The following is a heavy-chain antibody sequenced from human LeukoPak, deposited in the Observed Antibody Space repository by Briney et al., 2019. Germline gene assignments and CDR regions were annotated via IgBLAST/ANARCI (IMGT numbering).Heavy chain of an antibody. D-gene: IGHD5-24*01. CDR2: IMPLFGTA. J-gene: IGHJ6*03. Sequence: SVKVTFKSSGGTFNSYAISWVRQAPGQGLEWMGGIMPLFGTANYAQEFQGRVTFTTDESASTAYMEVSSLRSEDTAVYYCASGSLGDGYGVGDYYQYMDVWGKGTTVTVSS. CDR1: GGTFNSYA. V-gene: IGHV1-69*05. CDR3: ASGSLGDGYGVGDYYQYMDV.